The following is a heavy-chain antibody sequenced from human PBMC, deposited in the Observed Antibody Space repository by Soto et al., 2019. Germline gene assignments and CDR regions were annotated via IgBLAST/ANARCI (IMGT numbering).Heavy chain of an antibody. CDR3: ASRNTYYYDSSGFH. CDR2: IYYSGST. D-gene: IGHD3-22*01. Sequence: SETLSLTCTVSGGSISSGDYYWSWIRQPPGKGLEWIGYIYYSGSTYYNPSLKSRVTISVDTSKNQFSLKLSSVTAADTAVYYCASRNTYYYDSSGFHWGQGTLVTVSS. V-gene: IGHV4-30-4*01. CDR1: GGSISSGDYY. J-gene: IGHJ4*02.